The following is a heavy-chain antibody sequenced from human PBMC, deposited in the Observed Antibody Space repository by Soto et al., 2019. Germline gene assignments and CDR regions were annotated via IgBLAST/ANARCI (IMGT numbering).Heavy chain of an antibody. CDR2: IIPIFGTA. Sequence: QVQLVQSGAEVKKPGSSVKVSCKASGGTFSSYAISWVRQAPGQGLEWMGGIIPIFGTANYAQKFQGRVTITADESTSTAYMELSSLRSEDTAVYYGAAGRGYYDSSGYYERDYYYYYGMDVWGQGTTVTVSS. V-gene: IGHV1-69*01. CDR3: AAGRGYYDSSGYYERDYYYYYGMDV. D-gene: IGHD3-22*01. J-gene: IGHJ6*02. CDR1: GGTFSSYA.